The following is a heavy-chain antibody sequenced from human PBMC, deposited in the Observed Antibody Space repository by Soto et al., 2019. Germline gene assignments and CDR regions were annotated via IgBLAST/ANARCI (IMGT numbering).Heavy chain of an antibody. CDR2: TYFRSKWYN. D-gene: IGHD5-12*01. Sequence: PSQTLSLPCAISGDSVSSNTDSWNWIRQSPSRGLEWLVRTYFRSKWYNDYAVSVKSRIIINPDTSNNQFSLQLNSVTPEDTAVYFCAKGDNLGPKTGYAFDPWGQGTLVTVSS. CDR1: GDSVSSNTDS. CDR3: AKGDNLGPKTGYAFDP. V-gene: IGHV6-1*01. J-gene: IGHJ5*02.